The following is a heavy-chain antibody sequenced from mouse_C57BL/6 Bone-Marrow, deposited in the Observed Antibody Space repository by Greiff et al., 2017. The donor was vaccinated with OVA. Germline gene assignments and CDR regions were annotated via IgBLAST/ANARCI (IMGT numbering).Heavy chain of an antibody. Sequence: EVKLMESGGDLVKPGGSLKLSCAASGFTFSSYGMSWVRQTPDKRLEWVATISSGGSYTYYPDSVKGRFTISRDNAKNTLYLQMSSLKSEDTAMYYCARQVYYGSSSWFAYWGQGTLDTVSA. CDR1: GFTFSSYG. CDR3: ARQVYYGSSSWFAY. D-gene: IGHD1-1*01. CDR2: ISSGGSYT. J-gene: IGHJ3*01. V-gene: IGHV5-6*01.